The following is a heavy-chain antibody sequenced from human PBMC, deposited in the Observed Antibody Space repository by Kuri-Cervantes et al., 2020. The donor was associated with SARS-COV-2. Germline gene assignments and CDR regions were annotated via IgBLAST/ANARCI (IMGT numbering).Heavy chain of an antibody. V-gene: IGHV4-59*04. J-gene: IGHJ5*02. CDR1: GGSISSHY. Sequence: GSLRLSCTVSGGSISSHYWSWIRQSPGKGLEWIGSVYYDGSTYFNPSLKSRVTISLDTSKNHFSLRLTSVTAADTAVYYCARQNILDSAWFDPWGQGTLVTVSS. D-gene: IGHD5-12*01. CDR2: VYYDGST. CDR3: ARQNILDSAWFDP.